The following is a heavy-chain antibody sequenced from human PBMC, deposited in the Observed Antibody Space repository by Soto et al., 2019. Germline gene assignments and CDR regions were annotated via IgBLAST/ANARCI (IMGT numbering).Heavy chain of an antibody. V-gene: IGHV4-34*01. CDR3: ARLVDPGNFDY. Sequence: PSETLSLTCAVYGGSFSGYYWSWIRQPPGKGLEWIGEINHSGSTNYNPSLKSRVTISVDTSKNQFSLKLSSVTAADTAVYYCARLVDPGNFDYWGQGTLVTVSS. J-gene: IGHJ4*02. CDR1: GGSFSGYY. CDR2: INHSGST. D-gene: IGHD2-2*01.